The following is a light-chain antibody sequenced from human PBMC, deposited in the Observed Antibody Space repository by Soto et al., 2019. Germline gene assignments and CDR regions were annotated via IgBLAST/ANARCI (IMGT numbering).Light chain of an antibody. CDR2: SNN. CDR1: SSNIGSNT. Sequence: QSVLTQPPSASGTPGQRVTISCSGSSSNIGSNTVNWYQQLPGTAPKLLIYSNNQRPSGVPDRFSGSKSGTSASLAISGLQSEDEADYYCAACDDSLNGTLFGTGPNVTV. CDR3: AACDDSLNGTL. V-gene: IGLV1-44*01. J-gene: IGLJ1*01.